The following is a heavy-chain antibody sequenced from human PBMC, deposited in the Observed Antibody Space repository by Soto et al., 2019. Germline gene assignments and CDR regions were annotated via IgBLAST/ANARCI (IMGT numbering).Heavy chain of an antibody. CDR1: GFTFSSYA. CDR3: AKRNLVVRPPFDY. J-gene: IGHJ4*02. V-gene: IGHV3-23*01. CDR2: ISGSGGGI. D-gene: IGHD2-15*01. Sequence: EVQLLESGGGLVQPGGSLRLSCAASGFTFSSYAMSWVRQAPGKGLEWVSTISGSGGGIYYADSVKGRFTISRDISKNTLDLQMNSLRAEDTAVYYCAKRNLVVRPPFDYWGQGTLVTVSS.